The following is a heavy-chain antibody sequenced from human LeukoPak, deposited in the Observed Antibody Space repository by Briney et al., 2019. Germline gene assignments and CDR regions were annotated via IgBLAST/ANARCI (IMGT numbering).Heavy chain of an antibody. Sequence: PSETLSLTCAVYGGSFSGYYWSWIRQPPGKGLEWIGEINHSGSTIYNPSLKSRVTISVDTFRNQFSLKLTSVTAADTAMYYCAKSDYYGASDYWGQGTLVTVSS. CDR2: INHSGST. CDR1: GGSFSGYY. D-gene: IGHD3-10*01. CDR3: AKSDYYGASDY. J-gene: IGHJ4*02. V-gene: IGHV4-34*01.